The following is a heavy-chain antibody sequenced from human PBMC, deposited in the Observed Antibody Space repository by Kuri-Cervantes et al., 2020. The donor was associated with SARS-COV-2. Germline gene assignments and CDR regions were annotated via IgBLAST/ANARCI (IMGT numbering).Heavy chain of an antibody. Sequence: GESLKISCAASGFTFSSYWMSWVRQAPGKGLEWVANIKQDGSEKYYVDSVKGRFTISRDNAKNSLYLQMNSLRAEDTALYYCAKEVWFGEVLGAFDIWGQGTMVTVSS. CDR2: IKQDGSEK. V-gene: IGHV3-7*03. CDR3: AKEVWFGEVLGAFDI. J-gene: IGHJ3*02. CDR1: GFTFSSYW. D-gene: IGHD3-10*01.